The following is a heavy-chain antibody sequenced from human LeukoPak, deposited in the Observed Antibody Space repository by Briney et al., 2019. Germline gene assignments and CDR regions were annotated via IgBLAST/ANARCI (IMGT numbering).Heavy chain of an antibody. D-gene: IGHD3-22*01. V-gene: IGHV3-48*04. CDR1: GFTFSSYS. J-gene: IGHJ4*02. CDR2: ISSSSSSI. Sequence: GGSLRLSCSASGFTFSSYSMNWVRQAPGKGLEWVSYISSSSSSIYYADSVKGRFTISRDNAKNSLYLQMNSLRAEDTAVYYCARDLSSGEGYWGQGTLVTVSS. CDR3: ARDLSSGEGY.